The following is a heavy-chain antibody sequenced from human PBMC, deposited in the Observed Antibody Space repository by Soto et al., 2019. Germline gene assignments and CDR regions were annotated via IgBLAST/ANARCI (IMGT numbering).Heavy chain of an antibody. Sequence: ASVKVSCKASGYTFTSYGISWVRQAPGQGLEWMGWISAYNGNTNYAQKLQGRVTMTTDTSTSTAYMELRSLRSDDTAVYYCAREGAQFDYHYYMDVWGKGTTVTVSS. D-gene: IGHD3-16*01. J-gene: IGHJ6*03. V-gene: IGHV1-18*01. CDR3: AREGAQFDYHYYMDV. CDR1: GYTFTSYG. CDR2: ISAYNGNT.